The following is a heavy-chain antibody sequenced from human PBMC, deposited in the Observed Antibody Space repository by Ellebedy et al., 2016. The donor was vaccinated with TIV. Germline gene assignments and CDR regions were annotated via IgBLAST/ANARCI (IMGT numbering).Heavy chain of an antibody. D-gene: IGHD1-26*01. CDR3: TRDGRGGVSGSYY. J-gene: IGHJ4*02. V-gene: IGHV3-33*08. CDR1: GFTFTNAW. Sequence: GESLKISCAASGFTFTNAWMHWVRQAPGKGLEWVALMYYDGSTIYYADSVKGRFTISRDTSKNTLYLRMNSLRVEDTAVYYCTRDGRGGVSGSYYWGQGTLVTVSA. CDR2: MYYDGSTI.